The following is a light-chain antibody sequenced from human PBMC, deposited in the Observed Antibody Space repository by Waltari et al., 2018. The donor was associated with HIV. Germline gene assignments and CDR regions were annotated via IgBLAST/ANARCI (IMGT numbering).Light chain of an antibody. J-gene: IGLJ2*01. CDR1: SPNSGINY. V-gene: IGLV1-47*01. CDR2: RNN. CDR3: AAWDDSLSGVI. Sequence: QSVLTQPPSASGTPGQRVTSSCSGSSPNSGINYVSWYQQLPGPAPKLLIYRNNQRPSGVPDRFSGSKSGTSASLAISGLRSDDEGDYYCAAWDDSLSGVIFGGGTKLTVL.